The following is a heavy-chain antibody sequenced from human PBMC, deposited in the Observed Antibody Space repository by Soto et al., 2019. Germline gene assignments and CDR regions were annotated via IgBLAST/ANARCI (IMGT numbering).Heavy chain of an antibody. V-gene: IGHV4-59*01. Sequence: SQTLSLTCTVSGGSISSYYWSWIRQPPGKGLEWIGYIYYSGSTNYNPSLKSRVTISVDTSKNQFSLKLSSVTAADTAVYYCARVRSPWSGYYRVERGPTDYFDYWGQGTLVTVSS. D-gene: IGHD3-3*01. CDR2: IYYSGST. CDR1: GGSISSYY. CDR3: ARVRSPWSGYYRVERGPTDYFDY. J-gene: IGHJ4*02.